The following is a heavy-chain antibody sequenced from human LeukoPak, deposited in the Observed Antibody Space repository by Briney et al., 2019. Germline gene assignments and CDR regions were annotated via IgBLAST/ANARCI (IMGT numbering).Heavy chain of an antibody. CDR2: IYHSGSA. D-gene: IGHD3-22*01. CDR1: GGSISSGGYS. CDR3: AKAGYYDRSCKWAFDI. Sequence: PSETLSLTCAVSGGSISSGGYSWRWIRQPPGKGLEWIGYIYHSGSAYYNPSLKSRVTISVDRSKNQFSLKLSSVTAADTAVYYCAKAGYYDRSCKWAFDIWGQGTMVTVSS. V-gene: IGHV4-30-2*01. J-gene: IGHJ3*02.